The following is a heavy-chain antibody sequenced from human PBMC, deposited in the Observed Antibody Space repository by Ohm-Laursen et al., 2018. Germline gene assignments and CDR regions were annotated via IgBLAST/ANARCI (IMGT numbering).Heavy chain of an antibody. D-gene: IGHD6-13*01. V-gene: IGHV4-31*03. CDR1: GGSISSGGYY. CDR2: IYYSGST. J-gene: IGHJ4*02. CDR3: TREEGSSSWYDY. Sequence: TLSPTCTVSGGSISSGGYYWSWIRQHPGKGLEWIGYIYYSGSTYYNPSLKSRVTISVDTSKNQFSLKLSSVTAADTAVYYCTREEGSSSWYDYWGQGTLVTVSS.